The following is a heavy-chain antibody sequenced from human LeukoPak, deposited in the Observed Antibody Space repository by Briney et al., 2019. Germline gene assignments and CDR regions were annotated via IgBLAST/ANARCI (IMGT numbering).Heavy chain of an antibody. J-gene: IGHJ6*02. CDR3: ARIRMPYYYGMDV. D-gene: IGHD2-2*01. Sequence: ASVKVSCKVSGYTLTELSMHWVRQAPGKGLEWMGGFDPEDGETIYAQKFQGRVTMTRNTSISTAYMELSSLRSEDTAVYYCARIRMPYYYGMDVWGQGTTVTVSS. CDR2: FDPEDGET. V-gene: IGHV1-24*01. CDR1: GYTLTELS.